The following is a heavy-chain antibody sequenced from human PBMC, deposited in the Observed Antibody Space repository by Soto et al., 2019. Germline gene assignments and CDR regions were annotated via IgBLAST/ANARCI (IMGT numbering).Heavy chain of an antibody. CDR3: ATAVGDSILLGY. CDR2: ISYDGSNK. CDR1: GFTFSSYA. V-gene: IGHV3-30-3*01. Sequence: QVQLVESGGGVVQPGRSLRLSCAASGFTFSSYAMHWVRQAPGKGLDWVAVISYDGSNKYYADSVKGRFTISRDNSKTPLYLQRNSLRAEDTAVYYCATAVGDSILLGYWGQGTLVTVSS. D-gene: IGHD3-3*02. J-gene: IGHJ4*02.